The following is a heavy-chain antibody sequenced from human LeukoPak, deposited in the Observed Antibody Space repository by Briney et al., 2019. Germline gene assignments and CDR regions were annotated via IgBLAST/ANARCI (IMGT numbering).Heavy chain of an antibody. CDR3: ARGWELDY. Sequence: GRSLRLSCAASGFTFSSYAMHRVRQAPGKGLEWVAVISYDGSNKYYADSVKGRFTISRDNSKNTLYLQMNSLRAEDTAVYYCARGWELDYWGQGTLVTVSS. J-gene: IGHJ4*02. CDR1: GFTFSSYA. CDR2: ISYDGSNK. D-gene: IGHD1-26*01. V-gene: IGHV3-30*04.